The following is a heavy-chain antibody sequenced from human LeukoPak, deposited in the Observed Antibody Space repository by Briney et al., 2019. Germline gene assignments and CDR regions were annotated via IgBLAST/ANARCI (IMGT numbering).Heavy chain of an antibody. CDR2: IIPFFATA. J-gene: IGHJ4*02. Sequence: ASVKVSWKASGGTFSTSAFSWVRQAPGQGLEWMGGIIPFFATANYAQKFQGRVSITTDASTSTAYMEVSSLRSEDAAVYYCARAHSSGWYFFDYWGQGTLVTVSS. D-gene: IGHD6-19*01. CDR3: ARAHSSGWYFFDY. V-gene: IGHV1-69*05. CDR1: GGTFSTSA.